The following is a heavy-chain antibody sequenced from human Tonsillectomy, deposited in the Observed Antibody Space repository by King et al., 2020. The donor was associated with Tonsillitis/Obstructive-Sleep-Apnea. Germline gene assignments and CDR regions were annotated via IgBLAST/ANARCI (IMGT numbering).Heavy chain of an antibody. CDR2: IYYSGST. D-gene: IGHD2-15*01. CDR1: GGSITTYY. Sequence: VQLQESGPGLVKPSETLSLTCTVSGGSITTYYWSWIRQPPGKGLEWIGYIYYSGSTNYNPSLKSRVPMSVDTSKNQFSLKLNSVTAADTAVYYCASGYCMCGSYYSDYYYYMDVWGKGTTVTVSS. CDR3: ASGYCMCGSYYSDYYYYMDV. V-gene: IGHV4-59*08. J-gene: IGHJ6*03.